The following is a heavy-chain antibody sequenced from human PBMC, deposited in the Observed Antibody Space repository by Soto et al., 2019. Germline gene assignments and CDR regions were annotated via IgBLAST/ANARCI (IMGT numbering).Heavy chain of an antibody. CDR3: ARAGDSGWLDY. J-gene: IGHJ4*02. Sequence: SETLSLTCTVSGGSISSYCWSWIRQPPGKGLEWIGYIYYSGSTNYNPSLKSRVTISVDTSKNQFSLKLSSVTAADTAVYYCARAGDSGWLDYWGQGTLVTVSS. D-gene: IGHD6-19*01. CDR1: GGSISSYC. CDR2: IYYSGST. V-gene: IGHV4-59*01.